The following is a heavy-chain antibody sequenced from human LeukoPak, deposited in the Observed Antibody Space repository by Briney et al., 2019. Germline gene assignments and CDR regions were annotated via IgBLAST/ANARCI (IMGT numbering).Heavy chain of an antibody. CDR2: ISGSGGNT. CDR3: ANYGGTYWYYFDY. V-gene: IGHV3-23*01. Sequence: PGGSLRPSRTTSGFTFSSYAMSWVRQAPGKGLEWVSTISGSGGNTYYADSVKGRFTISRDNSKNTLYLQMNSLRADDTAAYYCANYGGTYWYYFDYWGQGTLVIVSS. D-gene: IGHD1-26*01. J-gene: IGHJ4*02. CDR1: GFTFSSYA.